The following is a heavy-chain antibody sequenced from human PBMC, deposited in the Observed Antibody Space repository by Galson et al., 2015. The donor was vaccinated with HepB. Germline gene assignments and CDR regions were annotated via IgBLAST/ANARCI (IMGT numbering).Heavy chain of an antibody. J-gene: IGHJ4*02. V-gene: IGHV1-46*01. CDR2: INPSGDFT. CDR3: AREAGGIGSLDY. CDR1: GYTFSTYY. Sequence: SVKVSCKASGYTFSTYYMHWVRQAPGQGLEWIGVINPSGDFTRYAQKFRGRVTVTRDTSTSTLYMELSSLTSEDTAAYYCAREAGGIGSLDYWGQGTLVTVSS. D-gene: IGHD1-14*01.